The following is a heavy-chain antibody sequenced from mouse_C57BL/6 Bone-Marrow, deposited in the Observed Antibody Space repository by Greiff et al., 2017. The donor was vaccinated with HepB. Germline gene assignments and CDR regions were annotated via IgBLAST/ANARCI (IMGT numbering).Heavy chain of an antibody. CDR2: IHPSDSET. J-gene: IGHJ4*01. V-gene: IGHV1-74*01. CDR1: GYTFTSYW. CDR3: ARESWTTVSYAMDY. Sequence: QVQLQQPGAELVKPGASVKVSCKASGYTFTSYWMHWVKQRPGQGLEWIGRIHPSDSETHYNQKFKDKATLTVDKSSSTAYMQLSSLTSEDSAVYYCARESWTTVSYAMDYWGQGTSVTVSS. D-gene: IGHD1-1*01.